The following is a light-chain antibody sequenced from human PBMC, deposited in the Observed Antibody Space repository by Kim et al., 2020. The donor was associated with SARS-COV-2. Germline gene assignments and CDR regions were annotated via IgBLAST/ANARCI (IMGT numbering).Light chain of an antibody. CDR2: GTT. V-gene: IGLV7-43*01. CDR1: TGAVTSTFY. Sequence: QAVVTQEPSLTVSPGGTVTLTCASSTGAVTSTFYPTWFQQRPGQAPRALIYGTTNKHSWTPARFSGSLLGGKAALTLSGVQPEDEGEYYCLLHYGAVWVFGGGTQLTVL. J-gene: IGLJ3*02. CDR3: LLHYGAVWV.